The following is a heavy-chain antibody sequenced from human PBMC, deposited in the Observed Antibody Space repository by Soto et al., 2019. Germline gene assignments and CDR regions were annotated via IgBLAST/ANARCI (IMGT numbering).Heavy chain of an antibody. CDR3: ACPSPGFCSGGSCAHDVFAI. Sequence: ASVKVSCKASGYTFTSYAMPWVRQAPGQRHEWMGWINAGNGNTKYSQKLQGRVTITRDTSSSTAYMELSSLRSEDTAVYYCACPSPGFCSGGSCAHDVFAIWGQGSMVTVSS. D-gene: IGHD2-15*01. V-gene: IGHV1-3*01. J-gene: IGHJ3*02. CDR1: GYTFTSYA. CDR2: INAGNGNT.